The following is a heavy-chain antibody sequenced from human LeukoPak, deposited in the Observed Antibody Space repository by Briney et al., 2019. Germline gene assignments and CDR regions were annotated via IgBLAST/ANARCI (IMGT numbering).Heavy chain of an antibody. CDR3: VKTRDMVRGVIIRGGFDY. Sequence: PGGSLRLSCSASGFTFSSYAMHWVRQAPGKGLEYVSAISNNGGSTYYADSVKGRFTISRDNSKNTLYLQMSSLRAEDTAVYYCVKTRDMVRGVIIRGGFDYWGQGTLVTVSS. V-gene: IGHV3-64D*06. D-gene: IGHD3-10*01. J-gene: IGHJ4*02. CDR2: ISNNGGST. CDR1: GFTFSSYA.